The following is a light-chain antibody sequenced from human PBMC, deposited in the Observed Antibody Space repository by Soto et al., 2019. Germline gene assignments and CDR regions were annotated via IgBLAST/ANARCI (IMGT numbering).Light chain of an antibody. Sequence: IVMTQSPATLSAFPGQRATLSCRASQSVTNKLAWYQQKPGQPPRLLIYGASTRATGIPARFSGSGSGTEFILTISSLQSEDFAVYYCQQYNNWPPYTFGQGTKVDIK. CDR1: QSVTNK. J-gene: IGKJ2*01. CDR3: QQYNNWPPYT. V-gene: IGKV3-15*01. CDR2: GAS.